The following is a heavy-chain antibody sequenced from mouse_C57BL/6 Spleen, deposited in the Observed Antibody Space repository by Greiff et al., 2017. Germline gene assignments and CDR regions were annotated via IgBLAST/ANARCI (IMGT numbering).Heavy chain of an antibody. CDR3: ARKVTTVVATRDYAMDY. J-gene: IGHJ4*01. D-gene: IGHD1-1*01. V-gene: IGHV1-19*01. CDR2: INPYNGGT. CDR1: GYTFTDYY. Sequence: SGPVLVKPGASVKMSCKASGYTFTDYYMNWVKQSHGKSLEWIGVINPYNGGTSYNQKFKGKATLTVDKSSSTAYMELNSLTSEDSAVYYCARKVTTVVATRDYAMDYWGQGTSVTVSS.